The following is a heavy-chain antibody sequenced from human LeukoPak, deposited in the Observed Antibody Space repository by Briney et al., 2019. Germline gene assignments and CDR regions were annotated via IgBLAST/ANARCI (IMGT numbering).Heavy chain of an antibody. Sequence: SVKVSCKASGGTFSSYAISWVRQAPGQGLEWMGGIIPIFGTANYAQKLQARVTMTTDTSTSTAYMELRSLRSDDTAVYYCARGSYFDYWGQGTLVTVSS. CDR3: ARGSYFDY. CDR2: IIPIFGTA. CDR1: GGTFSSYA. J-gene: IGHJ4*02. V-gene: IGHV1-69*05.